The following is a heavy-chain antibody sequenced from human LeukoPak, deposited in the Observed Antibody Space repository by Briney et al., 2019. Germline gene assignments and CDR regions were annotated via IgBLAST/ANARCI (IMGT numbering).Heavy chain of an antibody. Sequence: SEALSLTCAVYGGSFSGYYWSWIRQPPGKGLEWIGEINHSGSTNYNPSLKSRVTISVDTSKNQFSLKLSSVTAADTAVYYCARGAARWLQAHFDYWGQGTLVTVSS. J-gene: IGHJ4*02. CDR2: INHSGST. CDR1: GGSFSGYY. CDR3: ARGAARWLQAHFDY. V-gene: IGHV4-34*01. D-gene: IGHD5-24*01.